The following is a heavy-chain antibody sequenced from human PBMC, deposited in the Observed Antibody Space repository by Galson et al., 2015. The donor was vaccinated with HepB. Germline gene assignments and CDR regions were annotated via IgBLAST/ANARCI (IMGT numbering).Heavy chain of an antibody. CDR2: ISAYNGST. Sequence: SVKVSCKASGYTFTSYGISWVRQAPGQGLEWMGWISAYNGSTNYAQKLQGRVTMTTDTSTSTAYMELRSLRSDDTAVYYCARDGGSSWYRGGFDYWGQGTLVTVSS. V-gene: IGHV1-18*01. CDR3: ARDGGSSWYRGGFDY. J-gene: IGHJ4*02. CDR1: GYTFTSYG. D-gene: IGHD6-13*01.